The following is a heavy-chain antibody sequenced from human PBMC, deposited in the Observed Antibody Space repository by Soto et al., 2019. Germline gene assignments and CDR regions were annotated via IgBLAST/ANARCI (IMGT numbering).Heavy chain of an antibody. V-gene: IGHV1-69*13. CDR1: GGAFSSYA. CDR3: AXSPMGCSGGSCYSYVDY. D-gene: IGHD2-15*01. J-gene: IGHJ4*02. CDR2: IIPIFGTA. Sequence: SVKVSCKASGGAFSSYAISWVRQAPGQGLEWMGGIIPIFGTANYAQKFQGRVTITADESTSTAYMELSSLRSEDTAVYHCAXSPMGCSGGSCYSYVDYWGQGTLVTVSS.